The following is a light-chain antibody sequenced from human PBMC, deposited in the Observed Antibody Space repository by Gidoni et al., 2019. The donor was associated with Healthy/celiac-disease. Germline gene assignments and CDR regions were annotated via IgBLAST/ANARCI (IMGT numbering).Light chain of an antibody. CDR1: QSVSSSS. Sequence: IVSTQSPGTLSLSPGERATLSCRASQSVSSSSLAWYQQKPGQAPRLLICGATRRATGIPDRISGRGAGKDITLTSSRLEAEDVAVYCWQQYGSSPWTFGQXTKVEIK. CDR2: GAT. J-gene: IGKJ1*01. V-gene: IGKV3-20*01. CDR3: QQYGSSPWT.